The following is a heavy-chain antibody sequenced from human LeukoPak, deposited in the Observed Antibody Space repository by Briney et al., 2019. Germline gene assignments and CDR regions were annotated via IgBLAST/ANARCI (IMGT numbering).Heavy chain of an antibody. D-gene: IGHD3-9*01. CDR1: GFTFSSYA. V-gene: IGHV3-30*04. CDR2: ISYDGSNK. CDR3: AKDGDLLRYFDWYYFDY. Sequence: GGSLRLSCAASGFTFSSYAMHWVRQAPGKGLEWVAVISYDGSNKYYADSVKGRFTISRDNSKNTLYLQMNSLRAEDTAVYYCAKDGDLLRYFDWYYFDYWGQGTLVTVSS. J-gene: IGHJ4*02.